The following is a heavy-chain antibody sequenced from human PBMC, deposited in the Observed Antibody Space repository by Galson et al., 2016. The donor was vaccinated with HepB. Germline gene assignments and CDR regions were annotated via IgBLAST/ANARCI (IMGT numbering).Heavy chain of an antibody. J-gene: IGHJ2*01. Sequence: QSGAEVKKPGESLKISCKASGYSFTNYWIGWVRQMPGRGLEWVAIIYPADSNTRYSPSFQGQVTMPVDKSISTAYLHWSSLKASDTAMYYCARNWYFDLWGRGTLVTVSS. CDR3: ARNWYFDL. CDR2: IYPADSNT. V-gene: IGHV5-51*03. CDR1: GYSFTNYW.